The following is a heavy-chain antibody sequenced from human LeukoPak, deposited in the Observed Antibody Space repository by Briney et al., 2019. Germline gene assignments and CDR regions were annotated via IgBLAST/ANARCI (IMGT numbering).Heavy chain of an antibody. CDR3: ARVGGRTVAGMSYYYYYMDV. V-gene: IGHV3-21*01. J-gene: IGHJ6*03. CDR1: GFNLTNYA. D-gene: IGHD6-19*01. Sequence: GGSLRLSCAASGFNLTNYAMNWVRQAPGKGLEWVSSISTSSNHKDYADSVKGRFTISRDNAKNSLYLEMNSLRAEDTALYYCARVGGRTVAGMSYYYYYMDVWGKGTTVTVSS. CDR2: ISTSSNHK.